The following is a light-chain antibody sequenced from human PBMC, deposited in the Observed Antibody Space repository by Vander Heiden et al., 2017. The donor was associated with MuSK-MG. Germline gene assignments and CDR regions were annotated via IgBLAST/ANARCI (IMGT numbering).Light chain of an antibody. CDR2: DVN. CDR3: CSYAGSYTRV. Sequence: QSALTQPRSVSGSPGQSVTISCTGTSSDVGGYNYVSWYQQHPGKAPKRMIYDVNKRPSGVPDRFSGSKSGNTASPTTSGLQAEDEADDYCCSYAGSYTRVFGGGTKLTVL. J-gene: IGLJ2*01. CDR1: SSDVGGYNY. V-gene: IGLV2-11*01.